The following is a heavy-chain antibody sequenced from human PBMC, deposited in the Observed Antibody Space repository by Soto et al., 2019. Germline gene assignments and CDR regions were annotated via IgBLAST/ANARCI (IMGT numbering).Heavy chain of an antibody. CDR2: IKYDGSEK. CDR1: GFAFHNYW. CDR3: VRDVGPITIFGEALSGYFDS. D-gene: IGHD3-3*01. Sequence: GGSLRLSCAASGFAFHNYWMSWVRQAPGKGPEWVASIKYDGSEKYYVDSVKGRFTVSRDNAKNSLSMHLKSLRADDTAVYYCVRDVGPITIFGEALSGYFDSWGQGTLVTVSS. V-gene: IGHV3-7*03. J-gene: IGHJ4*02.